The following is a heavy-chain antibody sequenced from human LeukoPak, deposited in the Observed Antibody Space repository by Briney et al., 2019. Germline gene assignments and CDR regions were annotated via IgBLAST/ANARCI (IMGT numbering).Heavy chain of an antibody. V-gene: IGHV3-21*01. Sequence: PGGSLRLSCATSGFTFSSYSMNWVRQAPGKGLEWVSSISSSSSYIYYADSVKGRFTISRDNAKNSLYLQMNSLRAEDTAVYYCGRSRRPYSSGWYLYYFDYRGQGTLVTVSS. J-gene: IGHJ4*02. CDR2: ISSSSSYI. CDR3: GRSRRPYSSGWYLYYFDY. D-gene: IGHD6-19*01. CDR1: GFTFSSYS.